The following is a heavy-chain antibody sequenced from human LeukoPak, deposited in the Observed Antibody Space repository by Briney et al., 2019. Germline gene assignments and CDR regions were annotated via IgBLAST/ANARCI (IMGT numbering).Heavy chain of an antibody. Sequence: GGSLRLSCAASGFTFSTSAMNWVRQVPGKGLEWVSSIDYDSSHIYYAASVRGRFTISKDNARNSVYLQMNSLRVEDTAVYYCARDPLRYLRVGHYDYWGQGTLVAVSS. CDR1: GFTFSTSA. CDR3: ARDPLRYLRVGHYDY. V-gene: IGHV3-21*01. CDR2: IDYDSSHI. J-gene: IGHJ4*02. D-gene: IGHD3-9*01.